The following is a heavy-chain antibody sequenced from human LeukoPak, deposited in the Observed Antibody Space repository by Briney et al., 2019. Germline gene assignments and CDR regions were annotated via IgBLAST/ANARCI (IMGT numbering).Heavy chain of an antibody. J-gene: IGHJ4*02. V-gene: IGHV1-3*01. Sequence: KFQGRVTITRDTSASTAYMELSSLRSEDTAVYYCARTLPPGRYQYYFDYWGQGTLVTVSS. D-gene: IGHD1-26*01. CDR3: ARTLPPGRYQYYFDY.